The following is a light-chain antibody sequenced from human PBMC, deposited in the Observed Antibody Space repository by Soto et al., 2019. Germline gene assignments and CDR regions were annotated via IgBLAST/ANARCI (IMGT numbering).Light chain of an antibody. CDR2: DAG. CDR1: QSISNW. V-gene: IGKV1-5*01. CDR3: QQYHTYYT. J-gene: IGKJ2*01. Sequence: DIQMTQSPSTLPASVGDRVTITCRASQSISNWLAWYRQKPGTAPKALIFDAGNLQSGVPPRFSGSGSGTEFTLTISGLQPDDFASYYCQQYHTYYTFGQGTKVDIK.